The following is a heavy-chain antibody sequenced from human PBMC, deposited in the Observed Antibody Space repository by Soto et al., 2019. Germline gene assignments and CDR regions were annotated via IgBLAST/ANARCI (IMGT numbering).Heavy chain of an antibody. V-gene: IGHV2-5*02. CDR3: AHSSLPDSPDY. CDR1: GFSLSTSGVG. J-gene: IGHJ4*02. Sequence: QITLKESGPTLVKPTQTLTLTCTFSGFSLSTSGVGVGWIRQPPGKALEWLALIYWDDDKRYSPSLKSKLTXTXXTSKNQVVLTMTNMDPVDTATYYCAHSSLPDSPDYWGQGTLVTVSS. D-gene: IGHD3-22*01. CDR2: IYWDDDK.